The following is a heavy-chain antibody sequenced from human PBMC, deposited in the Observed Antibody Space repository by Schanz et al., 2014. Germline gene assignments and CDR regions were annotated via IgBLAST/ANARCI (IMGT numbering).Heavy chain of an antibody. CDR1: GGSISSYY. J-gene: IGHJ6*02. D-gene: IGHD2-15*01. CDR2: IYHSGST. V-gene: IGHV4-59*04. CDR3: ARLVGPSFYYGMDV. Sequence: QLQLQESGPGLVKPSETLSLTCTVSGGSISSYYWSWIRQPPGKGLEWIGYIYHSGSTYYNPSLKSRVTMSIDTSENQFSLNLRSVTGADTAVYYCARLVGPSFYYGMDVWGQGTTVTVSS.